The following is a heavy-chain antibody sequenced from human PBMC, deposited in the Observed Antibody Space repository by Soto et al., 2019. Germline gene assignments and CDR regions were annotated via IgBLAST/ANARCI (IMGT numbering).Heavy chain of an antibody. V-gene: IGHV3-21*01. CDR2: IVSSSSYI. Sequence: EVQLVESGGGLVKPGGSLRLSCAASGFTFSTYSMTWVRQAPGKGLEWVSSIVSSSSYIYYADSVKGRFTISRDNAKKSLYLQMNSLRAEDTAVYYCARAVGGVWERDAFDIWGQGTMVTVSS. J-gene: IGHJ3*02. CDR1: GFTFSTYS. D-gene: IGHD1-26*01. CDR3: ARAVGGVWERDAFDI.